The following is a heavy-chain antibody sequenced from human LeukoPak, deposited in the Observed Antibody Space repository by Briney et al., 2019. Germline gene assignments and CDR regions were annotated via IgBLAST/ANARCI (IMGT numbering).Heavy chain of an antibody. Sequence: PGGSLRLSCAASGFSFNTFVMHWARQAPGKGLEWVAVTAHDESQKYYAESVNGRFTIFRDNSKNTLFLQMNSLRPDDTAIYYCAKDFGDYSGWILDHWGQGTLVTVST. D-gene: IGHD6-19*01. J-gene: IGHJ4*02. CDR2: TAHDESQK. V-gene: IGHV3-30*18. CDR1: GFSFNTFV. CDR3: AKDFGDYSGWILDH.